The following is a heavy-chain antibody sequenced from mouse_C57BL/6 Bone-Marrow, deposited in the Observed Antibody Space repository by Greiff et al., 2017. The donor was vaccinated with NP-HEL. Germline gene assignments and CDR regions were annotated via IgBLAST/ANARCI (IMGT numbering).Heavy chain of an antibody. Sequence: VQLQQSGTELVKPGASVKLSCKASGYTFTSYWMHWLKQRPGPGLEWIGNINPNNGGTNDNEKFKTKATLTVDKSSSTAYMQLSSLTAEDSAVYDSARDSGYAFDYWGQGTTLTVSS. V-gene: IGHV1-53*01. CDR2: INPNNGGT. D-gene: IGHD3-2*02. CDR1: GYTFTSYW. J-gene: IGHJ2*01. CDR3: ARDSGYAFDY.